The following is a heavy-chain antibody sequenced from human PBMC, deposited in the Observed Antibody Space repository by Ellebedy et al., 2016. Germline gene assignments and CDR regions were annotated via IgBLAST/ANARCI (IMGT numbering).Heavy chain of an antibody. J-gene: IGHJ3*01. CDR1: GGSVTSAY. Sequence: SETLSLTCTVSGGSVTSAYWNWIRRPPGTGLEWIGYVFHTGATLYNPSLTSRVSMSVDTSKRQFSLRLTSVTASDTAVYYCAKWNGGWYAFEVWGQGTMVTVSS. V-gene: IGHV4-59*02. CDR3: AKWNGGWYAFEV. D-gene: IGHD6-19*01. CDR2: VFHTGAT.